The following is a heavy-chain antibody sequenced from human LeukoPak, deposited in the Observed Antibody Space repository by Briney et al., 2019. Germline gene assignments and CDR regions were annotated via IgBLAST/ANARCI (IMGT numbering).Heavy chain of an antibody. V-gene: IGHV3-23*01. CDR3: QGSHSLYYYYGMDV. J-gene: IGHJ6*02. Sequence: GGSLRLSCAASGFTFSSYAMSWVRQAPGKGLEWVSAISGSGGSTYYADSVKGRFTISRDNSKNTLYLQMNSLRAEDTAVYYCQGSHSLYYYYGMDVWGQGTTVTVSS. CDR2: ISGSGGST. CDR1: GFTFSSYA. D-gene: IGHD3-10*01.